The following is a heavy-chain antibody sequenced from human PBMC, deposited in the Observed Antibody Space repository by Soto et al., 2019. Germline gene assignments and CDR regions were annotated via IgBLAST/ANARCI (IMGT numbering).Heavy chain of an antibody. V-gene: IGHV4-39*01. CDR3: ARVAPSIGYTDV. CDR2: IYYSGST. D-gene: IGHD6-6*01. Sequence: PSETLSLTCTVSGGSISSSSYYWGWIRQPPGKGLEWIGSIYYSGSTYYNPSLKSRVTISVDTSKNQFSLKLSSVTAADTAVYYCARVAPSIGYTDVWGKGTTVTVSS. CDR1: GGSISSSSYY. J-gene: IGHJ6*03.